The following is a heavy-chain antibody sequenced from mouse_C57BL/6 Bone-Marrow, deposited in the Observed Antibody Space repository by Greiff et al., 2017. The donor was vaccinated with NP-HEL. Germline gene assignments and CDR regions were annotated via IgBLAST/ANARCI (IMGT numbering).Heavy chain of an antibody. V-gene: IGHV10-1*01. D-gene: IGHD6-1*01. Sequence: DVMLVESGGGLVQPKGSLKLSCAASGFSFNTYAMNWVRQAPGKGLEWVARIRSKSNNYATYYADSVKDRFTISRDDSESMLYLQMNNLKTEDTAVYYCVRHSPHDYAMDYWGQGTTVTVSS. CDR1: GFSFNTYA. CDR2: IRSKSNNYAT. J-gene: IGHJ4*01. CDR3: VRHSPHDYAMDY.